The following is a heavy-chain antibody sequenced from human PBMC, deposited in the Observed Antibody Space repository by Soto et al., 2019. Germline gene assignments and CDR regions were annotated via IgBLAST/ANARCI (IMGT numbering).Heavy chain of an antibody. CDR2: ISGSGGST. V-gene: IGHV3-23*01. CDR3: AKDVLRFLEPQAAVDY. CDR1: GFTFRSYA. Sequence: PGGSLRLSWAASGFTFRSYAMSWVRQDQGKGLEWVSAISGSGGSTYYADSVKGRFTISRDNSKNTLYLQMNSLRAEDTAVYYCAKDVLRFLEPQAAVDYWGQGTLVTVSS. J-gene: IGHJ4*02. D-gene: IGHD3-3*01.